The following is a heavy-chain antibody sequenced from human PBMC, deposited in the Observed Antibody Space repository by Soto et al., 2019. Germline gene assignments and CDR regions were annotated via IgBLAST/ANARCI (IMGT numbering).Heavy chain of an antibody. Sequence: PSETLSLTCAVSGGSISSSNWWSWVRQPPGKGLEWIGEIYHSGSTNYNPSLKSRVTISVDKSKNQFSLKLSSVTAADTAVYYCASVYGYRSSFREGGSDYWGQGTLVTVYS. J-gene: IGHJ4*02. CDR2: IYHSGST. D-gene: IGHD6-13*01. V-gene: IGHV4-4*02. CDR3: ASVYGYRSSFREGGSDY. CDR1: GGSISSSNW.